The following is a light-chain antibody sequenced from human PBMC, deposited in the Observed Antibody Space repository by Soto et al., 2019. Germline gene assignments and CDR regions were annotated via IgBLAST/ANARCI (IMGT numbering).Light chain of an antibody. CDR1: QSISSPY. Sequence: EIVLTQSPGTLSLSAGERATLSCRASQSISSPYLAWYQQKPGQAPRLLIDGASSRATGVPDRFSGSGSGTDFTLTISRLEPEDFAVYYCQQYDSWTFGQGTKVDI. J-gene: IGKJ1*01. CDR2: GAS. CDR3: QQYDSWT. V-gene: IGKV3-20*01.